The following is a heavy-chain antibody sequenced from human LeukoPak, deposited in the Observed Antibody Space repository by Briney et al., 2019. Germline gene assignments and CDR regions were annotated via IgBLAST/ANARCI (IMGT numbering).Heavy chain of an antibody. CDR3: AREDSSGYHNWFDP. D-gene: IGHD3-22*01. CDR2: ISPNSGGT. J-gene: IGHJ5*02. CDR1: GYTFTGYY. V-gene: IGHV1-2*02. Sequence: GASVKVSCKASGYTFTGYYMHWVRQAPGQGLEWMGWISPNSGGTNYAQKFQGRVTMTRDTSISTAYMELSRLRSDDTAVYYCAREDSSGYHNWFDPWGQGTLVTVSS.